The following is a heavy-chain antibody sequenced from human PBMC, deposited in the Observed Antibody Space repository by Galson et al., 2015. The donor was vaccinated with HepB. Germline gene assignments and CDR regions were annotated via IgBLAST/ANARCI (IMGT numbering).Heavy chain of an antibody. CDR3: AKGDYYDSSGSRFDY. D-gene: IGHD3-22*01. CDR2: ISGSGGSA. CDR1: GFTFSSYA. V-gene: IGHV3-23*01. J-gene: IGHJ4*02. Sequence: SLRLSCAASGFTFSSYAMSWVRQAPGKGLEWVSAISGSGGSAYYADSVKGRFTISRDNSKNTLYLQMNSLRAEDTAVYYCAKGDYYDSSGSRFDYWGQGTLVTVSS.